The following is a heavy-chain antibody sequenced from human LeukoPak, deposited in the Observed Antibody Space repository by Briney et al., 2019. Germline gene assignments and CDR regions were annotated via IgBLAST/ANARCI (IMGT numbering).Heavy chain of an antibody. V-gene: IGHV1-18*01. D-gene: IGHD1-26*01. CDR1: GYNFITYG. J-gene: IGHJ4*02. CDR2: ISGYNGET. CDR3: AREGRPGTTTIEN. Sequence: ASVKVSCKTSGYNFITYGIIWVRQAPGQGLEWMGWISGYNGETKYAEKFQVRVTMTTDTSTNTVYMELRSLRSDDTAIYYCAREGRPGTTTIENWGQGTLITVSS.